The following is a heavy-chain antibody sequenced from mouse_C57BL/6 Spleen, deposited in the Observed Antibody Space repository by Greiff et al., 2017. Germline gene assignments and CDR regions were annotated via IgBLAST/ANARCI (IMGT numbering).Heavy chain of an antibody. Sequence: VQLQQPGAELVKPGASVKLSCKASGYTFTSYWMQWVKQRPGQGLEWIGEIDPSDSYTNYNQKFKGKATLTVDTSSSTAYMQLSSLTSEDSAVYYCARIMVRYAMDYWGQGTSVTVSS. J-gene: IGHJ4*01. V-gene: IGHV1-50*01. D-gene: IGHD2-2*01. CDR2: IDPSDSYT. CDR3: ARIMVRYAMDY. CDR1: GYTFTSYW.